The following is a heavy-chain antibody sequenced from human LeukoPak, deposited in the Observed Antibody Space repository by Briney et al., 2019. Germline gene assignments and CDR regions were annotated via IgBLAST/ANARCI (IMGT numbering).Heavy chain of an antibody. V-gene: IGHV4-61*02. Sequence: PSETLSLTCTVSGGSISSGSYYWSWIRQPAGKGLEWIGRIYTSGSTNYNPSLKGRVTISVDTSKNQFSLKLSSVTAADSAVYYCARDTYYYDSSGYYQIDYWGQGTLVTVSS. CDR2: IYTSGST. CDR3: ARDTYYYDSSGYYQIDY. D-gene: IGHD3-22*01. CDR1: GGSISSGSYY. J-gene: IGHJ4*02.